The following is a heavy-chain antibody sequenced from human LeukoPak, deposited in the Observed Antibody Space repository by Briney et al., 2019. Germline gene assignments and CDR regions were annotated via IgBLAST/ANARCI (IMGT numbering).Heavy chain of an antibody. Sequence: GGSLRLSCAASGFTFSNYDMHWVRQAPGKGLEWVTMIWYDGSNKYYADSVKGRFTISRDNSKNTLYLQMNSLRAEDTAVYYCARDTTSHNFDYWGQGARVTVSS. CDR2: IWYDGSNK. D-gene: IGHD2/OR15-2a*01. CDR3: ARDTTSHNFDY. V-gene: IGHV3-33*01. J-gene: IGHJ4*02. CDR1: GFTFSNYD.